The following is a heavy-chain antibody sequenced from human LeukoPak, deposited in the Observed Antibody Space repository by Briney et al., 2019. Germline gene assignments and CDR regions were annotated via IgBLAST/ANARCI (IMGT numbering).Heavy chain of an antibody. Sequence: PGGSLRLSCAASEFTFSDYYMSWIRQAPGKGLEWVPYISSSGSTVYYADSVKGRFTISRDNAKNSLYLQMSSLRAEDTAVYYCARESYSNYLGYMDVWGKGTTVTVSS. D-gene: IGHD4-11*01. J-gene: IGHJ6*03. CDR1: EFTFSDYY. CDR3: ARESYSNYLGYMDV. V-gene: IGHV3-11*04. CDR2: ISSSGSTV.